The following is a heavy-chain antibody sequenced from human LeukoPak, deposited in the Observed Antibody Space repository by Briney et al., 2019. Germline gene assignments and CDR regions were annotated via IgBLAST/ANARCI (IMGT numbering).Heavy chain of an antibody. J-gene: IGHJ4*02. V-gene: IGHV3-7*02. CDR2: IKQDGSEK. CDR1: GFTFSSYW. D-gene: IGHD5-18*01. Sequence: PEGSLRLSCAASGFTFSSYWMSWVRQAPGKGLEWVANIKQDGSEKYYVDSVKGRFTISRDNAKNSLYLQMNSLRAEDTAVYYCARVLGGYSYGSDYWGQGTLVTVSS. CDR3: ARVLGGYSYGSDY.